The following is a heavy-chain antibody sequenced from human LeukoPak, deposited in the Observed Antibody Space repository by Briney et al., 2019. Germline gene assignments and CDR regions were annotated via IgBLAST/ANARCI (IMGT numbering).Heavy chain of an antibody. CDR3: ASGMRVGPNI. D-gene: IGHD1-26*01. V-gene: IGHV3-21*01. Sequence: GGSLRLSCAASGFTFSSYSMIWVRQAPGKGLEWVSSISSSSSYIYYADSVKGRFTISRDNAKNSLYLQMNSLRAEDTAVYYCASGMRVGPNIWGQGTLVTVSS. J-gene: IGHJ4*02. CDR2: ISSSSSYI. CDR1: GFTFSSYS.